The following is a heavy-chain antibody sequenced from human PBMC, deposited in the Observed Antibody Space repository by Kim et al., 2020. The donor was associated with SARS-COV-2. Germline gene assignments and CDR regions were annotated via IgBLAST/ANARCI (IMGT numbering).Heavy chain of an antibody. Sequence: ADSLKGRFTISRDNAKNSLYLQMNSLRDEDTAVYYCARDGRGIVVEAFDYWGQGTLVTVSS. CDR3: ARDGRGIVVEAFDY. V-gene: IGHV3-48*02. D-gene: IGHD3-22*01. J-gene: IGHJ4*02.